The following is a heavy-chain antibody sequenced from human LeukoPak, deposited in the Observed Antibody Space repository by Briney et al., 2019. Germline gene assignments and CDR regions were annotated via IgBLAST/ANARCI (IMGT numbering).Heavy chain of an antibody. CDR2: IYSGTI. D-gene: IGHD1-1*01. CDR1: GFTVSSNS. Sequence: GGSLRLSCTVSGFTVSSNSMSWVRQAPGKGLEWVSFIYSGTIHYSDSVKGRFTISRDNSKNTLYLQMNSLRAEDTAVYYCARGYRYYMDVWGKGTTVTISS. V-gene: IGHV3-53*01. CDR3: ARGYRYYMDV. J-gene: IGHJ6*03.